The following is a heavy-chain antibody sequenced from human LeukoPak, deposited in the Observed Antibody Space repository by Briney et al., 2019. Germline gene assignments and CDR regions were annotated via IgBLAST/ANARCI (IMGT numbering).Heavy chain of an antibody. CDR2: IYPGDSDT. D-gene: IGHD2-2*01. CDR3: ARGLRGVVVPAAMAAFDI. V-gene: IGHV5-51*07. CDR1: GYSFTSYW. Sequence: GESLKIFCKGSGYSFTSYWIGWVHQMPGKGLEWMGIIYPGDSDTRYSPSFQGQVTISADKSISTAYLQWSSLKASDTAMYYCARGLRGVVVPAAMAAFDIWGQGTMVTVSS. J-gene: IGHJ3*02.